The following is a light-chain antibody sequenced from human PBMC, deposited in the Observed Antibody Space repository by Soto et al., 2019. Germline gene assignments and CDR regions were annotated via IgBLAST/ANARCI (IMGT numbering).Light chain of an antibody. CDR3: QQYNSLPT. Sequence: TPSPCTXSVFTRETLTRACGASRSVSSDSAWYQQKAGQXPXXLIYGASARATGPTARFSGSGSGTEFTLTSSSLQPEDCAVYFCQQYNSLPTFCHGTKVDI. CDR1: RSVSSD. V-gene: IGKV3-15*01. J-gene: IGKJ1*01. CDR2: GAS.